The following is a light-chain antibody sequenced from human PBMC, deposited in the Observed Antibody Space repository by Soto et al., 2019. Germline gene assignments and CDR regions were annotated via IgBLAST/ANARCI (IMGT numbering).Light chain of an antibody. Sequence: EIVLTQSPGTLDLSPGERATLSCRASQSVNSRLAWYQHKPGQAPRLLIYGASSRATGIPDRFSGSGSGTDFTLTISSLEPEDVSVDYCQQYGSSPRTFGEGTKVDIK. V-gene: IGKV3-20*01. J-gene: IGKJ4*01. CDR3: QQYGSSPRT. CDR2: GAS. CDR1: QSVNSR.